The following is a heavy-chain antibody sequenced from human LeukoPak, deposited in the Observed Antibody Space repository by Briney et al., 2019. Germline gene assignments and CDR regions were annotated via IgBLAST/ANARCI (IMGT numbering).Heavy chain of an antibody. V-gene: IGHV1-2*02. D-gene: IGHD3-10*01. Sequence: GASVKVSCKASGGTFSSYAISWVRQAPGQGLEWMGWINPNSGGTNYAQKFQGRVTMTRDTSISTAYMELSRLRSDDTAVYYCARDPWGSGDIDYWGQGTLVTVSS. CDR2: INPNSGGT. CDR3: ARDPWGSGDIDY. J-gene: IGHJ4*02. CDR1: GGTFSSYA.